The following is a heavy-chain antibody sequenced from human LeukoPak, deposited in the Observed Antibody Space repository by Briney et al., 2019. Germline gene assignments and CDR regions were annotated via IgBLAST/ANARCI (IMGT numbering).Heavy chain of an antibody. J-gene: IGHJ1*01. CDR2: SFYSGST. CDR3: ARGTGNWNYRV. Sequence: PSETLSLTCTVSGASINSYNWSWMRQPPGKGLEWIGHSFYSGSTNYNPSLKSRVTISVDRSKNEFSLRLNSVTAADTAVYYCARGTGNWNYRVWGQGTLVTVSS. D-gene: IGHD1-7*01. V-gene: IGHV4-59*01. CDR1: GASINSYN.